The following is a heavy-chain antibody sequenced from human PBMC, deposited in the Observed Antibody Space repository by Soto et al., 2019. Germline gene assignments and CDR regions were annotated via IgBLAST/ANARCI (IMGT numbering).Heavy chain of an antibody. J-gene: IGHJ6*03. D-gene: IGHD2-8*01. CDR1: GFTFSSYW. CDR3: ASSAGNGVYYYYYMDV. V-gene: IGHV3-7*01. CDR2: IKQDGSEK. Sequence: GGSLRLSCAASGFTFSSYWMSWVRQAPGKGLEWVANIKQDGSEKYYVDSVKGRFTISRDNAKNSLYLQMNSLRAEDTAVYYCASSAGNGVYYYYYMDVWGKGTTVTVSS.